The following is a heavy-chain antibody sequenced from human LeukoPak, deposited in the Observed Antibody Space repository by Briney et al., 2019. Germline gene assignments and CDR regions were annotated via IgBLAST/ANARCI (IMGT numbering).Heavy chain of an antibody. J-gene: IGHJ3*02. CDR1: GGSFSVYC. CDR2: INHSGST. Sequence: SETLSLTCAVYGGSFSVYCWSWIRQPPGKGMEWIGEINHSGSTNYNPSLKSRVTISVDTSKNQFSLKLSSVTAADTAVYYCAYLTTDAFDIWGQGTMVTVSS. V-gene: IGHV4-34*01. D-gene: IGHD4-17*01. CDR3: AYLTTDAFDI.